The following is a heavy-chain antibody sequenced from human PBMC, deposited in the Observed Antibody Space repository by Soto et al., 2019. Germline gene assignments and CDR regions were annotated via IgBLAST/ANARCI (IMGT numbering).Heavy chain of an antibody. CDR1: GGSISSYY. CDR3: ARGITIFGVVNGWFDP. J-gene: IGHJ5*02. Sequence: SETLSLPCTVSGGSISSYYWSWIRQPPGKGLEWIGYIYYSGSTNYNPSLKSRFTISVDTSKNQFSLKLSSVTAADTAVYYCARGITIFGVVNGWFDPWGQGTLVTVSS. CDR2: IYYSGST. V-gene: IGHV4-59*01. D-gene: IGHD3-3*01.